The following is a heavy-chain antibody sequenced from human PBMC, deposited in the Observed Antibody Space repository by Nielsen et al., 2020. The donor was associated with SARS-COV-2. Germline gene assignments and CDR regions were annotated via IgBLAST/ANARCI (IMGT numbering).Heavy chain of an antibody. CDR3: ARERVGGITIFGVVTRYGMDV. CDR2: IYYSGST. V-gene: IGHV4-59*12. D-gene: IGHD3-3*01. CDR1: GGSISSYY. J-gene: IGHJ6*02. Sequence: SETLSLTCTVSGGSISSYYWSWIRQPPGKGLEGIGNIYYSGSTNYNPSLKSRVTISVDTSKNQFSLKLSSVTAADTALYYCARERVGGITIFGVVTRYGMDVWGQGTTVTVSS.